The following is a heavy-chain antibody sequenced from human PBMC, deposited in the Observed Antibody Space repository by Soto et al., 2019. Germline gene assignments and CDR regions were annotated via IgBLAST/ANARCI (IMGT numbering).Heavy chain of an antibody. V-gene: IGHV4-39*01. J-gene: IGHJ6*02. Sequence: SETLSLTCTVSGGSISSSSYYWGWIRQPPGKGLEWIGSIYYSGSTYYNPSLKSRVTISVDTSKNQFSLKLSSVTAADTAVYYCARQPMVRGVIIDGMDVWGQGTTVTVSS. D-gene: IGHD3-10*01. CDR1: GGSISSSSYY. CDR3: ARQPMVRGVIIDGMDV. CDR2: IYYSGST.